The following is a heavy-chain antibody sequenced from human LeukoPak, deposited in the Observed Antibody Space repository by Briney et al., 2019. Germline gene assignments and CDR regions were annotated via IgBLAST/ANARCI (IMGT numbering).Heavy chain of an antibody. CDR1: GFTFNSNA. D-gene: IGHD3-3*01. CDR2: IKSKADGGTT. V-gene: IGHV3-15*01. CDR3: TTIYYDFWSGYYFYFDY. Sequence: GGSLRLSCAASGFTFNSNAMSWVRQAPAKGLEWVGRIKSKADGGTTDYAAPVKGRFTISRDDSENTLYLQMNSLKTDDTAVYFCTTIYYDFWSGYYFYFDYWGQGTLVTVSS. J-gene: IGHJ4*02.